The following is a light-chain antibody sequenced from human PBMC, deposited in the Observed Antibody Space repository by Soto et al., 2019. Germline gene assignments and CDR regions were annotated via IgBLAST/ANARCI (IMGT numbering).Light chain of an antibody. Sequence: EIVMTQSPGTLSLSPGERATLSCRASQSVSSYLAWYQQKPGQAXRLLIYDASNRATGIPARFSGSGSGTDFTLTINSLEPEDFAVYYCQQRSNWPPITFGQGTRLEIK. CDR3: QQRSNWPPIT. CDR2: DAS. J-gene: IGKJ5*01. CDR1: QSVSSY. V-gene: IGKV3-11*01.